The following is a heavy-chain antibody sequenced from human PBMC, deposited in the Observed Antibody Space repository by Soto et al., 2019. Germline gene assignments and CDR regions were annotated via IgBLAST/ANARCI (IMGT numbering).Heavy chain of an antibody. V-gene: IGHV4-39*07. CDR2: IYYSGRI. J-gene: IGHJ4*02. CDR1: GDSISSRSYY. D-gene: IGHD3-3*01. Sequence: SETLSLTCTVTGDSISSRSYYWGWIRQPPGKGLEWIGSIYYSGRINHNPSLKSRVTISVDTSKDQFSLKLSSVTAADTERRHAPTYCDFWSGHFDCFWGQGTLVTVSS. CDR3: PTYCDFWSGHFDCF.